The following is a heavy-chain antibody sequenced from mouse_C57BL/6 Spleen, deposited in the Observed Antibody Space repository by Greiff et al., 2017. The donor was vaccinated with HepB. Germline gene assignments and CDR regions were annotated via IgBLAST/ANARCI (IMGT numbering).Heavy chain of an antibody. CDR3: ASITTVVADYYAMDY. D-gene: IGHD1-1*01. V-gene: IGHV3-6*01. J-gene: IGHJ4*01. CDR2: ISYDGSN. CDR1: GYSITSGYY. Sequence: EVKLVESGPGLVKPSQSLSLTCSVTGYSITSGYYWNWIRQFPGNKLEWMGYISYDGSNNYNPSLKNRISITRDTSKNQFFLKLNSVTTEDTATYYCASITTVVADYYAMDYWGQGTSVTVSS.